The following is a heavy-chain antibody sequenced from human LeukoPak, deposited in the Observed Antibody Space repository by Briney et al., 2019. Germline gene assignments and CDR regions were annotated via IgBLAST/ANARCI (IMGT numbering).Heavy chain of an antibody. J-gene: IGHJ4*02. CDR3: ARSNIMITFGGVIVEDYFDY. CDR2: IILSGST. Sequence: PSETLSLTCAVYGGSFSGDYWSWICQHPGKGLEWIGEIILSGSTNYNPSLKSRVTISVDTSKNQFSLKLSSVTAADTAVYYCARSNIMITFGGVIVEDYFDYWGQGTLVTVSS. V-gene: IGHV4-34*12. CDR1: GGSFSGDY. D-gene: IGHD3-16*02.